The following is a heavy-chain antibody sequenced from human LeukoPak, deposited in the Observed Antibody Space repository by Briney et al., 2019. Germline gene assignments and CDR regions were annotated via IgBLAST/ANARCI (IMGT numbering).Heavy chain of an antibody. Sequence: PGGSVRLSCAASGFTFSSYWMHWVRHAPGKGLVWVSRINSDGSSTSYADSVKGRFTISRDNAKNTLYLQMNSLRAEDTAVYYCARDSSGWAFDPWGQGTLVTVSS. CDR2: INSDGSST. J-gene: IGHJ5*02. D-gene: IGHD6-19*01. CDR3: ARDSSGWAFDP. V-gene: IGHV3-74*01. CDR1: GFTFSSYW.